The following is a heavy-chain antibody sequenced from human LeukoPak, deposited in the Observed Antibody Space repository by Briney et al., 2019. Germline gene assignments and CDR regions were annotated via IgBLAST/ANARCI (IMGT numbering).Heavy chain of an antibody. J-gene: IGHJ4*02. CDR3: AKGAYDSSGYYYFDY. Sequence: GGSLRLSCAASGFTFSSYARSWVRQAPGKGLEWVSGISGSGGSTYYADSVKGRFTISRDNSKNTLYLQMNSLRAEVTAVYYCAKGAYDSSGYYYFDYWGQGSLVTVSS. CDR2: ISGSGGST. CDR1: GFTFSSYA. V-gene: IGHV3-23*01. D-gene: IGHD3-22*01.